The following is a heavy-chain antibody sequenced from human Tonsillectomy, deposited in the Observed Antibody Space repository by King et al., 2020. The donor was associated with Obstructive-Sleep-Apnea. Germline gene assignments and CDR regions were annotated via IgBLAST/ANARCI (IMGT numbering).Heavy chain of an antibody. CDR2: IYWDDDK. Sequence: TLKESGPTLVKPTQTLTLTCTFSGFSLSTSGVGVGWIRQPPGKALEWLALIYWDDDKRYSPSLKSRLTITKDTSKNQVVLTMTNMDPVDTATYYCARMSIAARRPYYFDYWGQGTLVTVSS. CDR1: GFSLSTSGVG. V-gene: IGHV2-5*02. CDR3: ARMSIAARRPYYFDY. D-gene: IGHD6-6*01. J-gene: IGHJ4*02.